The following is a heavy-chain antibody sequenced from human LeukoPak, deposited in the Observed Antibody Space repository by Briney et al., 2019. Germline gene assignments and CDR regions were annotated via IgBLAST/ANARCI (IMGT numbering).Heavy chain of an antibody. Sequence: ASVRVSCKASGYTFTGYYMHWVRQAPGQGLEWMGWINPNSGGTNYAQKFQGWVTMTRDTSISTAYMELSRLRSDDTAVYYCATAQAKQDNWNDVAFDPWGQGTLVTVSS. J-gene: IGHJ5*02. D-gene: IGHD1-20*01. V-gene: IGHV1-2*04. CDR2: INPNSGGT. CDR1: GYTFTGYY. CDR3: ATAQAKQDNWNDVAFDP.